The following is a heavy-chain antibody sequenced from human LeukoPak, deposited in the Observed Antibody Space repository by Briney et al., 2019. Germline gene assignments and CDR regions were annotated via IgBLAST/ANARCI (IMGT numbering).Heavy chain of an antibody. CDR3: EGGGVNH. Sequence: GGSLRLSCAASGFSFISYSMNWVRQAPGKGLEWISYISSSSSTTHYADSVKGRFTISRDNANNSLYLQMNSLRAEDTAVYYCEGGGVNHWGQGTLVTVS. CDR1: GFSFISYS. V-gene: IGHV3-48*01. J-gene: IGHJ1*01. CDR2: ISSSSSTT. D-gene: IGHD2-15*01.